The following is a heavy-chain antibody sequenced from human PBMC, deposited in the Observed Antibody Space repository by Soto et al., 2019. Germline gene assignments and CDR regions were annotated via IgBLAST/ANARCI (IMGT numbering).Heavy chain of an antibody. V-gene: IGHV4-34*01. J-gene: IGHJ5*02. CDR3: ARDRRLITMVRGVSLWFDP. CDR1: GGSFSGYY. D-gene: IGHD3-10*01. Sequence: QVQLQQWGAGLLKPSETLSLTCAVYGGSFSGYYWSWIRQPPGKGLEWIGEINHSGSTNYNPSLKSLVTIPVDTTKNRSSLKLSSVTAADTAVYYCARDRRLITMVRGVSLWFDPWGQGTLVTVSS. CDR2: INHSGST.